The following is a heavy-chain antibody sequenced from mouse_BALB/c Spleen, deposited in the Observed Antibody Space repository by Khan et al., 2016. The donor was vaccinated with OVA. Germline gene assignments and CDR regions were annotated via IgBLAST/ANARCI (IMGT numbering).Heavy chain of an antibody. CDR3: ASHLTGSFAY. CDR1: GFTFSTYG. J-gene: IGHJ3*01. D-gene: IGHD4-1*01. CDR2: INSDGYYT. V-gene: IGHV5-6*01. Sequence: EVELVESGGDLMEPGGSLKLSCAASGFTFSTYGMSWVRQTPDKRLEWVATINSDGYYTYYPDSVQGRFTISRNNAKNTLYLQMSSLKSEDTAMYYCASHLTGSFAYWGQGTLVTVSA.